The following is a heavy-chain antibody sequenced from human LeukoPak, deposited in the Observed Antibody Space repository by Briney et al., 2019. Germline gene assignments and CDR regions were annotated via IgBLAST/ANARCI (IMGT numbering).Heavy chain of an antibody. CDR2: IYYSGST. CDR1: GGSISSSSYY. V-gene: IGHV4-39*01. CDR3: ARHPNQLGEVY. Sequence: PSETLSLTCTVSGGSISSSSYYWGWIRQPPGKGLEWIGSIYYSGSTYYNPSLKSRVTISVDTSKNQFSLKLSSVTAADTAVYYCARHPNQLGEVYWGQGTLVTVSS. J-gene: IGHJ4*02. D-gene: IGHD7-27*01.